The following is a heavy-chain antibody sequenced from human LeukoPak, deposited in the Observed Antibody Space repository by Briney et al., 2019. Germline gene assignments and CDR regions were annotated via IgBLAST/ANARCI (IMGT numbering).Heavy chain of an antibody. D-gene: IGHD2-8*02. Sequence: PGGSLRLSCAASGFIFSSSWMNWVRQPPGKGLEWVANIKEDGSEKYYVDSVKGRFTISRDNAKNSLYLRMNSLRADDTAVYYCTRVSLVGISDYWGQGTLVTVSS. CDR2: IKEDGSEK. CDR3: TRVSLVGISDY. J-gene: IGHJ4*02. CDR1: GFIFSSSW. V-gene: IGHV3-7*03.